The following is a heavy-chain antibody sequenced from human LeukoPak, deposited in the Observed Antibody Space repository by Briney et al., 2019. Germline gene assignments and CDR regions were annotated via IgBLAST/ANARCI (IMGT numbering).Heavy chain of an antibody. D-gene: IGHD3-10*01. CDR3: ARARLVRGSTFDY. V-gene: IGHV3-33*08. Sequence: GGSPRLSCAASGFTFSSYSMHWVRQAPGKGLEWVAVIWYDGSNKYYADSVKGRFTISRDNSKNTLYLQMNSLRAEDTAVYYCARARLVRGSTFDYWGQGTLVTVSS. J-gene: IGHJ4*02. CDR1: GFTFSSYS. CDR2: IWYDGSNK.